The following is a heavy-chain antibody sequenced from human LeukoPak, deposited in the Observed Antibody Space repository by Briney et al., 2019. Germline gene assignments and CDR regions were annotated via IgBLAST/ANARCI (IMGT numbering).Heavy chain of an antibody. Sequence: GGSLRLSCAASGLTFSSYAMSWVRQAPGKGLEWVSAISGSGGSTYYADSVKGRFTISRDNAKNSLYLQMNNLGAEDTAVYYCARDLTVTSTCWFDLWGQGTLVTVSS. CDR1: GLTFSSYA. J-gene: IGHJ5*02. D-gene: IGHD4-11*01. CDR2: ISGSGGST. CDR3: ARDLTVTSTCWFDL. V-gene: IGHV3-23*01.